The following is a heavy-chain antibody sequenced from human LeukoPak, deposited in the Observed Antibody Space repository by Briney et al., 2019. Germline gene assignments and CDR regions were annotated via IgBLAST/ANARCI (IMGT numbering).Heavy chain of an antibody. Sequence: SESLSLTCTVSGGSTSSYYWSWIRQPPGKGLEWSGYINYSGSTNYNPSLKSRVTISVDTSKNQFSLKLSSVTAADTAVYYCARLETTGYYYYGMDVWGRGTTVTVSS. J-gene: IGHJ6*02. V-gene: IGHV4-59*01. CDR3: ARLETTGYYYYGMDV. CDR1: GGSTSSYY. D-gene: IGHD4-17*01. CDR2: INYSGST.